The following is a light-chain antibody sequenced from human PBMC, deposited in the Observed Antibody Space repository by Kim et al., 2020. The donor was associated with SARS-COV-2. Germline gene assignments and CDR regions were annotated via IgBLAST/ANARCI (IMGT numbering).Light chain of an antibody. CDR3: QQYYSSPWT. CDR1: QSVLHTSHNKYH. CDR2: WAS. Sequence: ATINCKSSQSVLHTSHNKYHLAWYQQKPGQPPKLLIYWASTRESGVPDRFSGSGSGTDFTLIISSLQAEDMAVYYCQQYYSSPWTFGQGTKVDIK. V-gene: IGKV4-1*01. J-gene: IGKJ1*01.